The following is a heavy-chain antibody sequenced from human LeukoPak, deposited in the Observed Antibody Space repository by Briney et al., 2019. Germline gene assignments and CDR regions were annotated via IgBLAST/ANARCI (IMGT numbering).Heavy chain of an antibody. CDR1: VGFLHAFY. V-gene: IGHV4-59*08. CDR2: IYYSGST. CDR3: AVNSTKYTFDI. D-gene: IGHD1-1*01. J-gene: IGHJ3*02. Sequence: SETLSLTCIDSVGFLHAFYWSSLRQSPGKGLEWIGSIYYSGSTNYNPSLKSRVTISVDTSKNQFSLVLSPVTAADPAVYYRAVNSTKYTFDIWGQGTMVTVSS.